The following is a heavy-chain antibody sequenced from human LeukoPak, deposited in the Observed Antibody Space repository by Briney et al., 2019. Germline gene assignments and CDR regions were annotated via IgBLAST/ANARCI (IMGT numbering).Heavy chain of an antibody. Sequence: PGGSLRLSCAASGFTFSSYAMSWVRQAPGKGLEWVSAISGSGGSTYYADSVKGRFTISRDNSKNTLYLQMNSLRAEDTAVYYCASALDYDDSRDYWGQGTLVTVSS. J-gene: IGHJ4*02. CDR2: ISGSGGST. CDR1: GFTFSSYA. CDR3: ASALDYDDSRDY. D-gene: IGHD4-17*01. V-gene: IGHV3-23*01.